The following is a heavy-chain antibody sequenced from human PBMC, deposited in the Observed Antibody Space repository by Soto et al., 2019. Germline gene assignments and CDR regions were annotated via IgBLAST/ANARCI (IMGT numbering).Heavy chain of an antibody. Sequence: QVQLVESGGGLVKPGGSLRLSCAASGFTFSDYYMSWIRQAPGKGLEWVSYIRSSGSTIYYADAVKGRFTIARENAKNSLYRQMNRLRAEDPAVYYCAIDSGDYTPHWFDPWGQGTLVTVSS. J-gene: IGHJ5*02. D-gene: IGHD4-17*01. V-gene: IGHV3-11*01. CDR3: AIDSGDYTPHWFDP. CDR2: IRSSGSTI. CDR1: GFTFSDYY.